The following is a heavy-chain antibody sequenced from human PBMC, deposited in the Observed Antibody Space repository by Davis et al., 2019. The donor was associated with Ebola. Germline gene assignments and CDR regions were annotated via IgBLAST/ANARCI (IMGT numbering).Heavy chain of an antibody. V-gene: IGHV1-46*01. J-gene: IGHJ4*02. CDR2: INPSGGST. CDR1: LHTFTRYY. Sequence: SVTVSCMASLHTFTRYYIHWLRHAPGQGLEWMGMINPSGGSTKYAQKFQGRVTMTRDTSTSTVYMELSSLRSEDTAIYYCARTYSSSSWNYFDSWGQGTLVTVSS. D-gene: IGHD6-6*01. CDR3: ARTYSSSSWNYFDS.